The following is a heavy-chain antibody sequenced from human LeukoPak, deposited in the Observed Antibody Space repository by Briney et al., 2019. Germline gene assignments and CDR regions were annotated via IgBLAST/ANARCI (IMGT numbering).Heavy chain of an antibody. CDR2: IYYSGST. Sequence: SETLSLTCTVSGGSISSYYWSWIRQPPGKGLEWIGYIYYSGSTTYNPSLKSRVPISVDTSKNQFSLKLSSVTAADTAVYYCARVGAAAGPEYFDYWGQGTLVTVSS. CDR3: ARVGAAAGPEYFDY. CDR1: GGSISSYY. V-gene: IGHV4-59*08. J-gene: IGHJ4*02. D-gene: IGHD6-13*01.